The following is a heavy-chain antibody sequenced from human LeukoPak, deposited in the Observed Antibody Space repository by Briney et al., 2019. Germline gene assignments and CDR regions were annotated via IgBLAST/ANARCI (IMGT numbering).Heavy chain of an antibody. CDR2: ISGSGGST. CDR1: GFTFNNYA. CDR3: TTLGYHLDS. Sequence: GGSLRLSCAASGFTFNNYAMSWVRQAPGKGLEWVSVISGSGGSTDYADSVKGRFTISRDNAKKSLYLQMNSLRAEDTALYYCTTLGYHLDSWGQGTLVTVSS. D-gene: IGHD3-22*01. J-gene: IGHJ4*02. V-gene: IGHV3-23*01.